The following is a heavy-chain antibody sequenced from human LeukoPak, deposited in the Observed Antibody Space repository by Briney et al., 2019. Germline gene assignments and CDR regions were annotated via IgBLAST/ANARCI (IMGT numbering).Heavy chain of an antibody. Sequence: SETLSLTCTVSGGSISNYYWSWIRQPAGGGLEWIRRMYASGSTSYNPSLKSRVTMSGDTSKNQFSLKLSSLTAADTAVYYCAASTEGLQVDYWGQGTLVTVSS. CDR2: MYASGST. V-gene: IGHV4-4*07. CDR1: GGSISNYY. J-gene: IGHJ4*02. D-gene: IGHD5-24*01. CDR3: AASTEGLQVDY.